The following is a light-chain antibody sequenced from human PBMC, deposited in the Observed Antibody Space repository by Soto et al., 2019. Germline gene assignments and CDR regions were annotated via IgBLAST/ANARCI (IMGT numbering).Light chain of an antibody. CDR3: CSYAGSSAVV. V-gene: IGLV2-23*01. J-gene: IGLJ2*01. CDR2: EGS. CDR1: SSDVGSYKF. Sequence: QSVLTQPASVSGSPGQSITISCTGISSDVGSYKFVSWYQHHPGKAPKLMIYEGSKRPSGVSHRFSGSKSGNTASLTISGLQAEDEADYYCCSYAGSSAVVFGGGTKLTVL.